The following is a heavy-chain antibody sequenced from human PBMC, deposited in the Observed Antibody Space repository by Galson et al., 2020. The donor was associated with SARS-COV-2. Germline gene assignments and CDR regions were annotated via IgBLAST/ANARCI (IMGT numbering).Heavy chain of an antibody. D-gene: IGHD4-17*01. CDR3: ARPSYGDYVSFFDY. V-gene: IGHV3-30*04. Sequence: GGSLRLSCAASGFTFSSYAMHWVRQAPGKGLEWVAVISYDGSNKYYADSVKGRFTISRDNSKNTLYLQMNSLRAEDTAVYYCARPSYGDYVSFFDYWGQGTLVTVSS. CDR2: ISYDGSNK. J-gene: IGHJ4*02. CDR1: GFTFSSYA.